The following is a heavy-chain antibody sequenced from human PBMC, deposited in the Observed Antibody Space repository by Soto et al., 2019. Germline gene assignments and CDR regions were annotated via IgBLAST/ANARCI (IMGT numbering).Heavy chain of an antibody. CDR2: IHYSGST. CDR1: GGSISSGGYY. J-gene: IGHJ4*02. D-gene: IGHD3-22*01. CDR3: ARAGYYDSSGYWTIDY. Sequence: SETLSLTCTVSGGSISSGGYYWSWIRQHPGKGLEWIGYIHYSGSTYYNPSLNSRVTISVDTSKNQFSLKLSSVTAADTAVYYCARAGYYDSSGYWTIDYWGRGTLVTAPQ. V-gene: IGHV4-31*03.